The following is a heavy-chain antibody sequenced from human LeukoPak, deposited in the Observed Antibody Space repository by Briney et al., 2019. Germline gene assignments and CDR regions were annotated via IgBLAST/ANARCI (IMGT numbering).Heavy chain of an antibody. V-gene: IGHV1-24*01. CDR3: ATLRQVGATTPLYAFDI. Sequence: ASVKVSCKVSGYTLTELSMHWVRQAPGKGLEWMGGFDPEDGETIYAQKFQGRVTMTEDTSTDTAYMELSSLRSEDTAVYYCATLRQVGATTPLYAFDIWGQGTMVTVSS. CDR2: FDPEDGET. J-gene: IGHJ3*02. D-gene: IGHD1-26*01. CDR1: GYTLTELS.